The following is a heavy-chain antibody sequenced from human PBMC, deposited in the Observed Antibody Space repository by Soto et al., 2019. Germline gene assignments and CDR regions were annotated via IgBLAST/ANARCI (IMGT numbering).Heavy chain of an antibody. J-gene: IGHJ6*02. CDR3: ARDFLALNVESLTGGMDV. CDR1: GYTFTSYA. Sequence: GASAKLSCEASGYTFTSYAIDSLRQEIRERLEWMGWINAGNGNTKYSQKFQGRVTITRDTSASTAYMELSSLRSEDTAVYYCARDFLALNVESLTGGMDVWGQGTTGTVSS. V-gene: IGHV1-3*01. D-gene: IGHD3-9*01. CDR2: INAGNGNT.